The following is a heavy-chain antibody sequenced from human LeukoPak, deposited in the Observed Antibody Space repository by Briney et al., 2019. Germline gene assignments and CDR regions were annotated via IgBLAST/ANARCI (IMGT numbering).Heavy chain of an antibody. D-gene: IGHD6-13*01. V-gene: IGHV3-74*01. CDR2: IITDGSST. CDR1: GFTFSSYW. J-gene: IGHJ4*02. CDR3: ARDIAAAGIRGDFDY. Sequence: GGSLRLSCAASGFTFSSYWMHWVRQAPGKGLVWVSRIITDGSSTTYADSVRGRFTISRDNAKNSLYLQMNSLRAEDTAVYYCARDIAAAGIRGDFDYWGQGTLVTVSS.